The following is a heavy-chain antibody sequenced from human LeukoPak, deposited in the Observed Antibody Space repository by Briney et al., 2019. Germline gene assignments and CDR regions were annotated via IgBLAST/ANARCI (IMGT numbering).Heavy chain of an antibody. Sequence: SETLSLTCTVSGGSISSYYWSWIRQPPGKGLEWIGYIYYSGGTNYNPSLKSRVTISVDTSKNQFSLKLSSVTAADTAVYYCASLGFSNSGSCFAPSDYWGQGTLVTVSS. V-gene: IGHV4-59*08. CDR2: IYYSGGT. D-gene: IGHD1-26*01. J-gene: IGHJ4*02. CDR1: GGSISSYY. CDR3: ASLGFSNSGSCFAPSDY.